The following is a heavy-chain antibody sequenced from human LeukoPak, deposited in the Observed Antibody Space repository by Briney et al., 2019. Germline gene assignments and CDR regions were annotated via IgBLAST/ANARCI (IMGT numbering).Heavy chain of an antibody. D-gene: IGHD3-10*01. CDR2: INWNGGST. Sequence: PGGSLRLSCAASGFTFDDYGMSWVRQAPGKGPEWVSGINWNGGSTGYADSVKGRFTISRDNAKNSLYLQMNSLRAEDTALYYCARGARGVSGYYFDFWGQGTLVTVSS. V-gene: IGHV3-20*04. J-gene: IGHJ4*02. CDR3: ARGARGVSGYYFDF. CDR1: GFTFDDYG.